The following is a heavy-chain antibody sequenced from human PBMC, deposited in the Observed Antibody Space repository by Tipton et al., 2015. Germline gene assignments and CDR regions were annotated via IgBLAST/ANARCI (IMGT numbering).Heavy chain of an antibody. J-gene: IGHJ4*02. V-gene: IGHV3-48*02. CDR2: ISGSSGTI. CDR1: GFTFSSYA. CDR3: TRPTTGTAPFDY. D-gene: IGHD4-17*01. Sequence: SLRLSCAASGFTFSSYAMSWVRQAPGKGLEWISFISGSSGTIYYADSVKGRFTVSRDNAKNSLYLQMNSLRDEDTAVYYCTRPTTGTAPFDYWGRGTQVTVSS.